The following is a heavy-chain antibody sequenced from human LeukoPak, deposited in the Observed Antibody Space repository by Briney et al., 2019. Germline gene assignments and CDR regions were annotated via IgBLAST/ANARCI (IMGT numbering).Heavy chain of an antibody. Sequence: GGSLRLSCAASGFTFSSYAMHWVRQAPGKGLEWVAVISYDGSNKYYADSVKGRFTISRDNSKNTLYLQMNSLRAEDTAVYYCARDRAMITFGGVIVVQSFPGDYWGQGTLVTVSS. CDR3: ARDRAMITFGGVIVVQSFPGDY. V-gene: IGHV3-30-3*01. CDR2: ISYDGSNK. D-gene: IGHD3-16*02. J-gene: IGHJ4*02. CDR1: GFTFSSYA.